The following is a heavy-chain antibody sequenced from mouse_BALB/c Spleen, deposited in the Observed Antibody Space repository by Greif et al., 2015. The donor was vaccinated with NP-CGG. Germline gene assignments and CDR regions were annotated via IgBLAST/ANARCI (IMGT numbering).Heavy chain of an antibody. J-gene: IGHJ3*01. CDR1: GFTFTDYY. V-gene: IGHV7-3*02. D-gene: IGHD2-3*01. CDR3: ARDIYDGYYVFAY. Sequence: EVKVVESGGGLVQPGGSLRLSCATSGFTFTDYYMSWVRQPPGKALEWLGFIRNKANGYTTEYSASVKGRFTISRDNSQSILYLQMNTLRAEDSATYYCARDIYDGYYVFAYWGQGTLVTVSA. CDR2: IRNKANGYTT.